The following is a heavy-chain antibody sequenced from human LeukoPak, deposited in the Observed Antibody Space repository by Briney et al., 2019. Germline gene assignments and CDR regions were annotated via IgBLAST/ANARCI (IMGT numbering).Heavy chain of an antibody. Sequence: GGSLRLSCAASGFTFSSYAMSWVRQAPGKGLEWVSAISSSGGSTYYADSVKGRFTISRDNSKNTLYLQMNSLRAEDTAVYYCAKGSITMIVVGIKVWGQGTLVTVSS. CDR2: ISSSGGST. D-gene: IGHD3-22*01. J-gene: IGHJ4*02. V-gene: IGHV3-23*01. CDR3: AKGSITMIVVGIKV. CDR1: GFTFSSYA.